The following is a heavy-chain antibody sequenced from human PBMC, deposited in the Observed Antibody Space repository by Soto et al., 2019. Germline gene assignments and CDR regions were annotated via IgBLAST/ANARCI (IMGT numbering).Heavy chain of an antibody. J-gene: IGHJ2*01. Sequence: QVQLVESGGGVVQPGRSLRLSCAASGFTFSSYGMHWVRQAPGKGLEWVAVISYYGSNKYYADSVKGRFTISRDNSKNTLYLQMNSLRAEDTAVYYCAKEATMIVVVISPPYWYFDLWGRGTLVTVSS. V-gene: IGHV3-30*18. CDR2: ISYYGSNK. CDR3: AKEATMIVVVISPPYWYFDL. CDR1: GFTFSSYG. D-gene: IGHD3-22*01.